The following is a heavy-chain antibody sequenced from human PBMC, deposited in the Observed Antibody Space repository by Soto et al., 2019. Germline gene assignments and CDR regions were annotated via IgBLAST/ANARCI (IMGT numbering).Heavy chain of an antibody. D-gene: IGHD6-13*01. J-gene: IGHJ4*02. V-gene: IGHV3-23*01. CDR2: ISANGQGI. CDR3: AKDRAVGSSSWSDY. CDR1: GFTFSTYA. Sequence: PGGSLRLSCAASGFTFSTYALSWVRQAPGKGLEWVSAISANGQGIYYADSVRGRFTISRDNSKNTIFLHMDSLRAEDTAVYYCAKDRAVGSSSWSDYWGRGIPVPVSS.